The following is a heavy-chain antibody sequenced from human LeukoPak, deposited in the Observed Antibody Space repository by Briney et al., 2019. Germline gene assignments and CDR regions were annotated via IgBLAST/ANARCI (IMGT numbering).Heavy chain of an antibody. D-gene: IGHD3-10*01. V-gene: IGHV3-64D*06. CDR3: VKDMVRGAPGAFDI. Sequence: GGSLRLSCSASGFTFSSYAMHWVRQAPGKGLEYVSAISSNGGSTYYADSVKGRFTISRDNSKNTLYLQMSSLRAEDAAVYYCVKDMVRGAPGAFDIWGQGTMVTVSS. CDR2: ISSNGGST. J-gene: IGHJ3*02. CDR1: GFTFSSYA.